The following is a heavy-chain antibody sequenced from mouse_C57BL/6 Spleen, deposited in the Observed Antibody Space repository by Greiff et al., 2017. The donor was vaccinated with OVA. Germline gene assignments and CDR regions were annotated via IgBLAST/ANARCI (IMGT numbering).Heavy chain of an antibody. J-gene: IGHJ4*01. D-gene: IGHD3-2*02. V-gene: IGHV10-1*01. CDR3: VRHPDSSGYDYAMDY. Sequence: EMKLVESGGGLVQPKGSLKLSCAASGFSFNTYAMNWVRQAPGKGLEWVARIRSKSNNYATYYADSVKDRFTISRDDSESMLYLQMNNLKTEDTAMYYCVRHPDSSGYDYAMDYWGQGTSVTVSS. CDR2: IRSKSNNYAT. CDR1: GFSFNTYA.